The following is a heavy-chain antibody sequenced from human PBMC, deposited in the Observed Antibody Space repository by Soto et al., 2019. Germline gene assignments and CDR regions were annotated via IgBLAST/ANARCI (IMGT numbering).Heavy chain of an antibody. CDR1: GFSLSTSGVG. J-gene: IGHJ4*02. Sequence: QITLKESGPTLVKPTQTLTLTCTFSGFSLSTSGVGVGWIRQPPGKALEWLALIYWDDDKRYSPSLKSRLTITKDTSKNQVVLTMTNMDPVDTATYYCAHRLIHNWGSRGAFDCWGQGTLVTVSS. CDR3: AHRLIHNWGSRGAFDC. V-gene: IGHV2-5*02. CDR2: IYWDDDK. D-gene: IGHD7-27*01.